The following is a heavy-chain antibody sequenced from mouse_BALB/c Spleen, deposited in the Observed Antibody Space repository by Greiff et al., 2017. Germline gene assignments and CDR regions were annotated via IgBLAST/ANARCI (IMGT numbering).Heavy chain of an antibody. CDR1: GYTFTSYW. Sequence: QVQLQQPGAELVRPGASVKLSCKASGYTFTSYWINWVKQRPGQGLEWIGNIYPSDSYTNYNQKFKDKATLTVDKSSSTAYMQLSSTTSEDSAVYYCTRDYYGSGAYWGQGTLVTVSA. D-gene: IGHD1-1*01. V-gene: IGHV1-69*02. CDR2: IYPSDSYT. J-gene: IGHJ3*01. CDR3: TRDYYGSGAY.